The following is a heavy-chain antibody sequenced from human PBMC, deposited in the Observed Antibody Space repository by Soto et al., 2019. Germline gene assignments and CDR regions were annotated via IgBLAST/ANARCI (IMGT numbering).Heavy chain of an antibody. D-gene: IGHD5-18*01. CDR3: SRGILV. J-gene: IGHJ4*02. V-gene: IGHV4-31*03. CDR1: GGSINSGGYC. Sequence: QVQLQESGPGLVKPSQTLSLTCTVSGGSINSGGYCWSWIRQHPGKGLDWIGCISYGGSTSFNPSLKCRVTISVDTSKNQFSLKLTSVTAADTAVYYCSRGILVWGQGALITVSS. CDR2: ISYGGST.